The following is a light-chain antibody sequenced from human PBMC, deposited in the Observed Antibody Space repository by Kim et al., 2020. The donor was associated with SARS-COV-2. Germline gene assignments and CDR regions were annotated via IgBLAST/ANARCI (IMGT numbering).Light chain of an antibody. V-gene: IGKV3-20*01. J-gene: IGKJ2*03. Sequence: LSPGERATLSCRASQSVGSSLLAWYQQKPDQAPRLLIYEAFKRVAGIPDRFSGSGSGTDFTLTISRPEPEDFAMYYCQQYGSSPYSFGQGTKLEI. CDR1: QSVGSSL. CDR2: EAF. CDR3: QQYGSSPYS.